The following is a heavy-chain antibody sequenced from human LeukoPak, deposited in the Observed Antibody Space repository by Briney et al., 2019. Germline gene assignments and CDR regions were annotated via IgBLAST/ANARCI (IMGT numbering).Heavy chain of an antibody. CDR2: IYYSGST. J-gene: IGHJ4*02. V-gene: IGHV4-39*07. Sequence: SETLSLTCTVSGGSISSSNYYWGWIRQPPGKGLEWIGNIYYSGSTYYNPSLKSRITISVDTSKNQFSLKLSSVTAADTAVYYCARDSYYGSGSYRGFDYWGQGTLVTVSS. D-gene: IGHD3-10*01. CDR3: ARDSYYGSGSYRGFDY. CDR1: GGSISSSNYY.